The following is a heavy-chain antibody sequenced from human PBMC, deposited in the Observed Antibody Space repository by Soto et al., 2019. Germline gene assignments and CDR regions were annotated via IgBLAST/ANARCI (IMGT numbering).Heavy chain of an antibody. CDR3: AKGGLRFLEWFGPRESDY. V-gene: IGHV3-23*01. CDR1: GFTFSSYA. J-gene: IGHJ4*02. D-gene: IGHD3-3*01. Sequence: GGSLRLSCAASGFTFSSYAMSWVRQAPGKGLEWVSAISGSGGSTYHEDPGKGRLTISRDNPKKTLYLQMNSLSAEDTAVYYCAKGGLRFLEWFGPRESDYWGQGTLVTVSS. CDR2: ISGSGGST.